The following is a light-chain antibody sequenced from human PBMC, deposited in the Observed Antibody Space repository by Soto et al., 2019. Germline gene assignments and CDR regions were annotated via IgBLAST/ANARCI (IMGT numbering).Light chain of an antibody. J-gene: IGKJ5*01. CDR2: AAS. CDR1: QSISSY. V-gene: IGKV1-39*01. Sequence: DIQMTQSPSSLSASVGDRVTITCRASQSISSYLNWYHQKPGKAPNLLIYAASSLQSGVPSWFSGSGSGTEFTLTISSLQPEDFATYYCQQSYSPSITFGQGTRLEIK. CDR3: QQSYSPSIT.